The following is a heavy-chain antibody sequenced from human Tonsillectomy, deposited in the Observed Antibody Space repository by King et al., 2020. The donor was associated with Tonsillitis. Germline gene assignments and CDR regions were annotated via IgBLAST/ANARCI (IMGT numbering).Heavy chain of an antibody. V-gene: IGHV3-21*01. CDR3: ASGPVLRWIDY. D-gene: IGHD4-23*01. CDR2: ISSSGSYI. J-gene: IGHJ4*02. Sequence: VQLVESGGGLVKPGGSLRLSCAASGFSFITYSMNLVRQAPGKGLECVSSISSSGSYIHYADSVKGRFTISRDNAKNALYLLMNSLRADDTAVYFCASGPVLRWIDYWGQGTLVTVSS. CDR1: GFSFITYS.